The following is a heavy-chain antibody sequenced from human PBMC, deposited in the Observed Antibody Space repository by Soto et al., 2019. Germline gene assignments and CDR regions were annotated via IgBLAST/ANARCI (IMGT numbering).Heavy chain of an antibody. CDR2: ISYDGSNK. D-gene: IGHD3-3*01. Sequence: GGSLRLSCAASGFTFSSYGMHWVRQAPGKGLEWVAVISYDGSNKYYADSVKGRFTISRDNSKNTLYLQMNSLRAEDTAVYYCAKGGLRFLEWLYFDYWGQGSLVIVPQ. J-gene: IGHJ4*02. CDR1: GFTFSSYG. CDR3: AKGGLRFLEWLYFDY. V-gene: IGHV3-30*18.